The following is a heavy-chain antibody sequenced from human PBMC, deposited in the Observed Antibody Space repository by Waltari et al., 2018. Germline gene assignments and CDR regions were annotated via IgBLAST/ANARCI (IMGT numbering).Heavy chain of an antibody. J-gene: IGHJ1*01. CDR2: IYYSGST. Sequence: QVQLQESGPGLVKPSETLSLTCTVSGGSISSYYWSWIRQPPGKGLEWIGYIYYSGSTNYNPSLKSRVTISVDTSKNQFSLKLSSVTAADTAVYYCARGGDIVVVPAAMYFQHWGQGTLVTVSS. D-gene: IGHD2-2*01. V-gene: IGHV4-59*01. CDR1: GGSISSYY. CDR3: ARGGDIVVVPAAMYFQH.